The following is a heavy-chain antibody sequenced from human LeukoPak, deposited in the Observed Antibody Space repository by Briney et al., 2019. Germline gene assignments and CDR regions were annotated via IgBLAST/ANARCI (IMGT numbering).Heavy chain of an antibody. Sequence: GESLKISCKGSGYSFSSYWIAWVRQMPGKGLEWMGIIHPGNSETTYNPSFQGQVTMSADKSITTAYLQWCSLEAPDTAMYYCARRLSTIAAAAANDYWGQGTLVTVSS. CDR1: GYSFSSYW. CDR3: ARRLSTIAAAAANDY. CDR2: IHPGNSET. D-gene: IGHD6-13*01. V-gene: IGHV5-51*01. J-gene: IGHJ4*02.